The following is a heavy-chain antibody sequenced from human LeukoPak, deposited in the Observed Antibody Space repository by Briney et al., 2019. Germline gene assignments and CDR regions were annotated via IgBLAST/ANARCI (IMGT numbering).Heavy chain of an antibody. CDR2: INGDGSIT. D-gene: IGHD3-10*01. J-gene: IGHJ4*02. V-gene: IGHV3-74*01. CDR1: GFTFSSYW. Sequence: GGSLRLSCVASGFTFSSYWMHWVRQAPGKGLVWVSRINGDGSITNYADSVKGRFTISRDNAKNTLYLQMNSLRAEDTALCYCAKDRAFGQFLWGNDYWGQGTLVTVSS. CDR3: AKDRAFGQFLWGNDY.